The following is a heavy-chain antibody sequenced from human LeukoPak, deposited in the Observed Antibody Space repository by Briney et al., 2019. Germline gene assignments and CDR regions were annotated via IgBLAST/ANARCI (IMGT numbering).Heavy chain of an antibody. D-gene: IGHD6-19*01. V-gene: IGHV3-9*01. J-gene: IGHJ4*02. Sequence: GGSLRLSCAASGFTFDDYAMHWVRQAPGKGLEWVSGISWNSGSIGYADSVKGRFTISRDNAKNSLYLQMNSLRAEDTALYYCAKDMRDSSGWYYFDYWGQRTLVTVSS. CDR3: AKDMRDSSGWYYFDY. CDR1: GFTFDDYA. CDR2: ISWNSGSI.